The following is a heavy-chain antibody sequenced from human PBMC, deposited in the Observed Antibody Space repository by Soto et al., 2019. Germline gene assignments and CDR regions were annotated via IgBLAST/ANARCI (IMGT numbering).Heavy chain of an antibody. V-gene: IGHV1-3*01. CDR3: ARDILSVGPRANDAFDD. CDR1: GFTFGDNL. CDR2: INPDIGKT. J-gene: IGHJ3*01. D-gene: IGHD2-8*02. Sequence: QVQLVQSGAEVRKPGASVNISCWASGFTFGDNLINWVRQVPGQSLEWMGWINPDIGKTKYSQTFQGRVTISRHSSASISYVEVTDLTSVDTAVYYCARDILSVGPRANDAFDDLGQGTMVTVSS.